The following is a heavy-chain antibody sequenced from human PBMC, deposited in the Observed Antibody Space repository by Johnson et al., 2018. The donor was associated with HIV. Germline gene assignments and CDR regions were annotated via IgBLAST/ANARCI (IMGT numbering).Heavy chain of an antibody. V-gene: IGHV3-33*01. CDR3: ARPPPFMGNYGSVSWWAFDI. D-gene: IGHD3-10*01. J-gene: IGHJ3*02. CDR2: INWNDGSHN. Sequence: KGLEWVSGINWNDGSHNYYADSVKVRFIFSSDNSKNTLSLQMNCLRAEDTAVSYCARPPPFMGNYGSVSWWAFDIWGQGTMVTVSS.